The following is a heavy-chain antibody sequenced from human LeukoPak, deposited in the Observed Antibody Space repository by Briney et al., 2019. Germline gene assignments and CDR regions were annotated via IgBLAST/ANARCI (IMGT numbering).Heavy chain of an antibody. V-gene: IGHV3-30*03. CDR3: AGNYDSWTGLNY. CDR1: GFTFGHHF. D-gene: IGHD3-3*01. Sequence: GGSLRLSCVASGFTFGHHFMSWVRQAPGKGLEWVAVISYDGSNKYYADSVKGRFTISRDNSKNTLYLQMNSLKPEDTAVYYCAGNYDSWTGLNYWGLGTLVTVSS. J-gene: IGHJ4*02. CDR2: ISYDGSNK.